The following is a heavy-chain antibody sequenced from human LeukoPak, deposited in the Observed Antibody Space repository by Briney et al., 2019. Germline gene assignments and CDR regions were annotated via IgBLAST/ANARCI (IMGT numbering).Heavy chain of an antibody. CDR1: GFTFSSYG. D-gene: IGHD2-15*01. Sequence: PGRSLRLSCAASGFTFSSYGMHWVRQAPGKGLEWVALIWYDGSNKYYADSVKGRFTISRDNSKNTLYPQMNSLRAEDTAVYYCARDPIGYCSSSSCFGPEHWGQGTLVTVSS. J-gene: IGHJ4*02. CDR2: IWYDGSNK. V-gene: IGHV3-33*01. CDR3: ARDPIGYCSSSSCFGPEH.